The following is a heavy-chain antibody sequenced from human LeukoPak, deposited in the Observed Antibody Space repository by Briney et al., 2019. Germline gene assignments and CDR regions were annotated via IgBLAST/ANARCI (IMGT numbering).Heavy chain of an antibody. Sequence: PSETLSLTCTVSGYSISSGYYWGWIRQPPGKGLEWIGSIYHSGSTNYNPSLKSRVTISVDTSKNQFSLKLSSVTAADTAVYYCARVLYSYYWYFDLWGRGTLVTVSS. CDR2: IYHSGST. J-gene: IGHJ2*01. CDR1: GYSISSGYY. V-gene: IGHV4-38-2*02. CDR3: ARVLYSYYWYFDL. D-gene: IGHD5-18*01.